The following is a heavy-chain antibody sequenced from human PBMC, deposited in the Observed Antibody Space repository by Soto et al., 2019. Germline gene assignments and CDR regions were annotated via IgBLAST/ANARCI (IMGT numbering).Heavy chain of an antibody. D-gene: IGHD5-12*01. CDR3: TKNSAYALDY. V-gene: IGHV4-4*02. Sequence: PSETLSLTCDVSGYSINNNNWWSWVRQPPGGGLEWIGELHHGGSTNYNPSLESRVTFSVDISKNQFFLKLSSVTAADTAVYYCTKNSAYALDYWGQGTLVTVSS. CDR2: LHHGGST. J-gene: IGHJ4*02. CDR1: GYSINNNNW.